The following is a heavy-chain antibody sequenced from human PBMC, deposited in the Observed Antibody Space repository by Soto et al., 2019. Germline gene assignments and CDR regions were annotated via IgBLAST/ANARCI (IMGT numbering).Heavy chain of an antibody. CDR1: GFTFSSYS. D-gene: IGHD3-3*01. Sequence: GGSLRLSCAASGFTFSSYSMNWVRQAPGKGLEWVSSISSSSSYIYYADSVKGRFTISRDNAKNSLYLQMNSLRAEDTAVYYCARDSSGLRFLEWSTKLCLWGQGTLVTVSS. CDR3: ARDSSGLRFLEWSTKLCL. V-gene: IGHV3-21*01. J-gene: IGHJ4*02. CDR2: ISSSSSYI.